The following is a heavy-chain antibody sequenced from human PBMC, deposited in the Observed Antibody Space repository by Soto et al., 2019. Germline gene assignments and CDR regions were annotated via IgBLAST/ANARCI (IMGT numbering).Heavy chain of an antibody. CDR1: GGSISSGDYY. CDR2: IYYSGST. CDR3: GRSMSGSYYHY. D-gene: IGHD1-26*01. V-gene: IGHV4-30-4*01. J-gene: IGHJ4*02. Sequence: QVQLQESGPGLVKPSQTLSLTCTVSGGSISSGDYYWSWIRQPPGKGLEWIGYIYYSGSTYYNPSLKSRVTISVDTSKNQLSLNLSSGTAADTAVYYCGRSMSGSYYHYWGPGTLVTVSS.